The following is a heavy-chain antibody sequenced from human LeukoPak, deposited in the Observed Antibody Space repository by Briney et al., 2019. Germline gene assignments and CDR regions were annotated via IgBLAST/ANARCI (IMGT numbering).Heavy chain of an antibody. CDR2: IRSKGYGGTT. Sequence: GGSLRLSCTASGFTFGDYAMRWFRQAPGKGVERVGLIRSKGYGGTTEYAASVKGRFNITRDETKMIGYVEMNSRKTEDTTVCYCTRRYNYVSSGYYYVRDAFYICGQGTMFTVSS. CDR1: GFTFGDYA. J-gene: IGHJ3*02. CDR3: TRRYNYVSSGYYYVRDAFYI. D-gene: IGHD3-22*01. V-gene: IGHV3-49*03.